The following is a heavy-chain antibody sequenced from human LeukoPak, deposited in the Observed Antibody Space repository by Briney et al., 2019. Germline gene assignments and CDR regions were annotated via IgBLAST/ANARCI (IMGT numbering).Heavy chain of an antibody. J-gene: IGHJ4*02. CDR2: IYYSGST. Sequence: PSETLSLTCTVSGGSISSSSYYWGWIRQPPGKGLEWIGSIYYSGSTYYNPSLKSRVTISVDTSKNQFSLKLSSVTAADTAVYYCARHPEENYDFWSGYFGGFDYWGQGTLVTVSS. CDR1: GGSISSSSYY. CDR3: ARHPEENYDFWSGYFGGFDY. V-gene: IGHV4-39*01. D-gene: IGHD3-3*01.